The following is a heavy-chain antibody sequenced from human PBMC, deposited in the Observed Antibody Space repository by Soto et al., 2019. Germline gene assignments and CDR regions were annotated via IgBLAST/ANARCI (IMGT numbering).Heavy chain of an antibody. V-gene: IGHV3-33*01. Sequence: QVQLVESGGGVVQPGRSLRLSCAASGFTFSSYGMHWVRQAPGKGLEWVAVIWYDGSKKYYADSVKGRFTSSRDNSKNTLYLQMNSLRAEDTAVYYCARDQTEYCSGGSCYWFDPWGQGTLVTVSS. D-gene: IGHD2-15*01. CDR2: IWYDGSKK. J-gene: IGHJ5*02. CDR3: ARDQTEYCSGGSCYWFDP. CDR1: GFTFSSYG.